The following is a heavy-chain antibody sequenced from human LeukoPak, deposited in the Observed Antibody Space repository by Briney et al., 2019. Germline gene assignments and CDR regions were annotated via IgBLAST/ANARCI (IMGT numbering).Heavy chain of an antibody. CDR2: IFNTGTT. CDR1: GGSINSHY. V-gene: IGHV4-59*11. CDR3: ASRPADTTWYGVFDY. J-gene: IGHJ4*02. Sequence: KPSETLSLTCSVSGGSINSHYWSWIRQPPGKRLEWIGYIFNTGTTNYNPSLASRVTMSVDTSRAQFFLRLSPVTAADTAIYYCASRPADTTWYGVFDYWSQGTLVTVSS. D-gene: IGHD3-10*01.